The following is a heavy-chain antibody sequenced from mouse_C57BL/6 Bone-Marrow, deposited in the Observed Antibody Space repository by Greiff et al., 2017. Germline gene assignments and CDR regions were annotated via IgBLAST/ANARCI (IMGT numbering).Heavy chain of an antibody. V-gene: IGHV1-81*01. CDR3: ARGSYYGSSLTMDY. J-gene: IGHJ4*01. D-gene: IGHD1-1*01. CDR2: IYPRSGNT. CDR1: GYTFTSYG. Sequence: QVQLQQSGAELARPGASVKLSCKASGYTFTSYGISWVKQRTGQGLEWIGEIYPRSGNTYYTEKFKGKATLTADKSSSTAYMELRSLTSEDSAVYFCARGSYYGSSLTMDYWGQGTSVTVSS.